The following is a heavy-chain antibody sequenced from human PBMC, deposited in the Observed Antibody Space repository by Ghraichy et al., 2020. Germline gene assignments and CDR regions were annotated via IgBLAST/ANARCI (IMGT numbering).Heavy chain of an antibody. V-gene: IGHV4-39*01. CDR1: GGSISSRGYF. CDR3: ARHYEGLGDYYYYGVDV. D-gene: IGHD1-26*01. CDR2: IYHSGST. Sequence: SETLSLTCTVSGGSISSRGYFWGWIRQPPGKGLECIGSIYHSGSTYNPSLKSRVTISVDTSKNQFSLKLRSVTAADTAVYYCARHYEGLGDYYYYGVDVWGQGTTVTVSS. J-gene: IGHJ6*02.